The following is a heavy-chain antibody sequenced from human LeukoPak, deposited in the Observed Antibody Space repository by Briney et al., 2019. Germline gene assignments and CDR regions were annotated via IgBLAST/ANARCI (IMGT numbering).Heavy chain of an antibody. D-gene: IGHD2-2*01. Sequence: PGGSLRLSCAASGFTFSSYGMHWVRQAPGKGLEWVAVIWYDGNNKYYADSVKGRFTISRDNSKNTLYLQMNSLRAEDTAVYYCARDSRPRLKGSMDVWGQGTTVTVSS. J-gene: IGHJ6*02. CDR3: ARDSRPRLKGSMDV. CDR2: IWYDGNNK. CDR1: GFTFSSYG. V-gene: IGHV3-33*01.